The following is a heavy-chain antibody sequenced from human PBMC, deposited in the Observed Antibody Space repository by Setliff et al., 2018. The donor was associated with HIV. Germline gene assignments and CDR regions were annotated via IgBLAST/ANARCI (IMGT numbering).Heavy chain of an antibody. CDR2: TFDNGNT. CDR1: GGSISFYY. CDR3: ARQTATGTSATFDS. J-gene: IGHJ4*02. Sequence: PSETLSLTCSISGGSISFYYWNWLRQTPGKGLEWIAYTFDNGNTHYNPSLESRVTLSLDTSRNLFSLKLSSVTAADTAVYYCARQTATGTSATFDSWGQGSLVTVSS. V-gene: IGHV4-59*08. D-gene: IGHD2-21*02.